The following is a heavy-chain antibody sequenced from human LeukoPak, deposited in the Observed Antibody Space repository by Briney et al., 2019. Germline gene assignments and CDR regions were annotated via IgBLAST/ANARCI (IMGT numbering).Heavy chain of an antibody. CDR3: ARDYYDFWSGYYNGYYYGMDV. D-gene: IGHD3-3*01. Sequence: GGSLRLSCAASGFTFSSYEMNWVRQAPGKGLEWVSYISGSGSTIYYADSVKGRFTISRDNAKNSLYLQMNSLRAEDTAVYYCARDYYDFWSGYYNGYYYGMDVWGQGTTVTVSS. CDR1: GFTFSSYE. J-gene: IGHJ6*02. V-gene: IGHV3-48*03. CDR2: ISGSGSTI.